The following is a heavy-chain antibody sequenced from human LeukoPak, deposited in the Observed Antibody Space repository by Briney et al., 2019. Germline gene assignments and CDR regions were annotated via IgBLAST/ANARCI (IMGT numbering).Heavy chain of an antibody. CDR1: GFTFSSYE. J-gene: IGHJ6*04. V-gene: IGHV3-64*01. Sequence: GGSLRLSCAASGFTFSSYEMHWVRQAPGKGLEYVSAISSNGDSTYYANFVKGRFIIFRDNSKNTLYLQMGSLRPEDMAVYYCARDRPGDVWGEGTTVTVSS. CDR2: ISSNGDST. CDR3: ARDRPGDV.